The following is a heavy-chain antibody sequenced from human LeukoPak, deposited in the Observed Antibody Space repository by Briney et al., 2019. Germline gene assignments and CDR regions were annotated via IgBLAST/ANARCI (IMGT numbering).Heavy chain of an antibody. Sequence: GASVKVSCKASGYTFTSYDINWVRQATGQGLEWMGWMNPNSGNTGYAQKLQGRVTMTTDTSTSTAYMELRSLRSDDTAVYYCARTLGYCSGGSCYSDRFDYWGQGTLVTVSS. D-gene: IGHD2-15*01. J-gene: IGHJ4*02. CDR3: ARTLGYCSGGSCYSDRFDY. CDR2: MNPNSGNT. CDR1: GYTFTSYD. V-gene: IGHV1-8*01.